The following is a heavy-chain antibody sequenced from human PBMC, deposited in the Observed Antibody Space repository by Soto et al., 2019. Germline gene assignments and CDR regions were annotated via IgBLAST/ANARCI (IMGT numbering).Heavy chain of an antibody. CDR1: DGSIGSYY. J-gene: IGHJ6*02. CDR2: VSHSGST. V-gene: IGHV4-59*01. Sequence: QVQLQESGPGLVKPSETLSLTCTVSDGSIGSYYWSWIRQPPGKGLEWIGYVSHSGSTNYNPSLKSRVTISLDTSKNQFSLRLSSVTAADTAVYYCAREDTTVDSYYYYGLDVWGQGTTVTVSS. D-gene: IGHD1-1*01. CDR3: AREDTTVDSYYYYGLDV.